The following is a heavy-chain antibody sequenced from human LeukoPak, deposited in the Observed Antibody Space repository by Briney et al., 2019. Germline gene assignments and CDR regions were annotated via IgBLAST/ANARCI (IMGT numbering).Heavy chain of an antibody. CDR3: ARQEGSSSSPFDY. D-gene: IGHD6-13*01. Sequence: GGSLRLSCAASGFTVSSDYMNWVRQAPGKGLEWVSVLYSGGSTYYADSVEGRFTISRDNSKNMLYLQMNSLRVEDTAIYYCARQEGSSSSPFDYWGQGTLVTVSS. V-gene: IGHV3-53*01. CDR1: GFTVSSDY. CDR2: LYSGGST. J-gene: IGHJ4*02.